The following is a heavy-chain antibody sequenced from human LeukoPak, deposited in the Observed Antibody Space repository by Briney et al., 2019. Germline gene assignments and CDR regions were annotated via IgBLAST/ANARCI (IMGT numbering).Heavy chain of an antibody. CDR1: GYTFINYG. J-gene: IGHJ4*02. Sequence: ASVKVSCKASGYTFINYGISWVRQAPGQGLEGLGWISTYNGNTTYAQKLHGRVTMPTDTSTSTAYMELRSLRSGDAAVYYCARAYYDSSAFDYWGEGTLVTVSS. CDR3: ARAYYDSSAFDY. D-gene: IGHD3-22*01. V-gene: IGHV1-18*01. CDR2: ISTYNGNT.